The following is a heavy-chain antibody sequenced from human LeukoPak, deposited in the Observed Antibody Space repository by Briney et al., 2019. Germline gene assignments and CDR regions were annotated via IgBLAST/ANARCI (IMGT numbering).Heavy chain of an antibody. V-gene: IGHV4-30-2*01. CDR1: GGSTSSGGYS. CDR3: ARGPITIFGVVIKPYYFDY. J-gene: IGHJ4*02. CDR2: IYHRGST. Sequence: PSETLSLTCAVSGGSTSSGGYSWSWIRQPPGKGLEWIGYIYHRGSTYYNPSLKSRVTISVDRSKNQFSLKLSSVTAADTAVYYCARGPITIFGVVIKPYYFDYWGQGTLVTVSS. D-gene: IGHD3-3*01.